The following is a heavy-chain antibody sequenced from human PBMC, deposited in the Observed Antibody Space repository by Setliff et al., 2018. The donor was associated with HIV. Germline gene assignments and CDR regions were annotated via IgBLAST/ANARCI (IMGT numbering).Heavy chain of an antibody. D-gene: IGHD1-26*01. CDR2: IYPGDSVT. CDR3: IRRRRAPGTEDLEAV. CDR1: GYTFTNYW. V-gene: IGHV5-51*01. J-gene: IGHJ4*02. Sequence: PGESLKISCRASGYTFTNYWIGWVRQMPGKGLEWIGVIYPGDSVTRYGPSFQGQVFISADRSITTAYLEWSSLKPSDTAMDYCIRRRRAPGTEDLEAVWGQGTLVTVSS.